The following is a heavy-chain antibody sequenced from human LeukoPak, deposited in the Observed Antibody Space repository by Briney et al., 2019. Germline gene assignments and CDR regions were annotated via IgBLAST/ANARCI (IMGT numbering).Heavy chain of an antibody. J-gene: IGHJ3*02. CDR2: IYWDDDK. CDR3: AHRPHLYCSGGSCYQTDAFDI. V-gene: IGHV2-5*02. Sequence: SGPTLVNPTQTLTLTCTFSGFSLSTSGVGVGWIRQPPGKALEWLALIYWDDDKRYSPSLKSRLTITKDTSKNQVVLTMTNMDPVDTATYYYAHRPHLYCSGGSCYQTDAFDIWGQGTMVTVSS. CDR1: GFSLSTSGVG. D-gene: IGHD2-15*01.